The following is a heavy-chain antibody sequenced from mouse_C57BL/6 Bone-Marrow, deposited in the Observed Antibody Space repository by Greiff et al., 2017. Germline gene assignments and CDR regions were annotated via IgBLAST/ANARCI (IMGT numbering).Heavy chain of an antibody. CDR1: GYTFTDYY. V-gene: IGHV1-75*01. CDR3: AREVDYYWFAY. J-gene: IGHJ3*01. Sequence: QVQLQQPGAELVKPGASVKISCKASGYTFTDYYINWVKQRPGQGLEWIGWIFPGSGSTYYNEKFKGKATLTVDKSSSTAYMLLSSLTSDDCAVDFCAREVDYYWFAYWGQGTLVTVSA. CDR2: IFPGSGST. D-gene: IGHD1-1*01.